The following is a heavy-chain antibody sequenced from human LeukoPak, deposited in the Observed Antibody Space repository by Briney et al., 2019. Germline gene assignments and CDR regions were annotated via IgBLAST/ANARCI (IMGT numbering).Heavy chain of an antibody. CDR3: ARFSRVGDSSGYYSFDY. CDR2: ISAYNGNT. CDR1: GYTFTSYG. Sequence: GASVKVSCKASGYTFTSYGISWVRQAPGQGLEWMGWISAYNGNTNYAQKLQGRVTMTTDTSTSTAYMELRSLRSDDTAVYYCARFSRVGDSSGYYSFDYWGQGTLVTVSS. V-gene: IGHV1-18*01. J-gene: IGHJ4*02. D-gene: IGHD3-22*01.